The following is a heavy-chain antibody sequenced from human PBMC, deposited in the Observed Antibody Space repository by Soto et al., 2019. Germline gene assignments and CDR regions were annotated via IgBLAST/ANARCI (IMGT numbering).Heavy chain of an antibody. D-gene: IGHD3-9*01. Sequence: SETLSLTCTVSGGSISSSSYYWGWIRQPPGKGLEWIGSIYYSGSTYYNPSLKSRVTISVDTSKNQFSLKLSSVTAADTAVYYCARHGSSLRHFDWSIYYYYGMDVWGQGTTVTVSS. CDR1: GGSISSSSYY. CDR2: IYYSGST. CDR3: ARHGSSLRHFDWSIYYYYGMDV. V-gene: IGHV4-39*01. J-gene: IGHJ6*02.